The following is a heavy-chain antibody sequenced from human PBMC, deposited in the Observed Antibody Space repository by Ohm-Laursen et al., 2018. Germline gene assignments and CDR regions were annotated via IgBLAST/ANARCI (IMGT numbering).Heavy chain of an antibody. D-gene: IGHD3-10*01. CDR3: ARLGDDAFDI. V-gene: IGHV1-2*02. CDR1: GYTFTAYY. J-gene: IGHJ3*02. Sequence: ASVKVSCKASGYTFTAYYMHWVRRAPGQGLEWMGWINPNSGVTNYAQKFQDRVTMTRDMSISTAYMEVSRLRSDDTAVYYCARLGDDAFDIWGQGTMVTVSS. CDR2: INPNSGVT.